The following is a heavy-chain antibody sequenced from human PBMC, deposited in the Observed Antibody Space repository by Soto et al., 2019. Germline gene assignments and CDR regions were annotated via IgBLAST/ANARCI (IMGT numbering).Heavy chain of an antibody. J-gene: IGHJ4*02. V-gene: IGHV1-18*01. CDR3: ARGRYGDY. D-gene: IGHD1-1*01. CDR1: GYTFTSYG. CDR2: ISAHNGNT. Sequence: QVHLVQSGAEVKKPGASVKVSCKASGYTFTSYGITWVRQAPGQGLEWTGWISAHNGNTDYAQKLQGRVIVTRDTSTSTAYMEQRRLITDGTAVYYCARGRYGDYWGEGAVVTVSS.